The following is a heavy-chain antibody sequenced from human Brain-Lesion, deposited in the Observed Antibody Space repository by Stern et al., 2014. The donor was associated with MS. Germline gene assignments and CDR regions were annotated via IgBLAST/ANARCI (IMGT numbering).Heavy chain of an antibody. CDR2: FDPEDGET. CDR1: GYTLTELS. CDR3: ATLSPGAGGNYYRHFDY. Sequence: QVQLVQSGAEVKKPGASVKVSCKVSGYTLTELSMHWVRQAPRKGLEWMGGFDPEDGETIYAQKFQGRVTMTEDTSTDSAYMELSSLRSEDTAVYYCATLSPGAGGNYYRHFDYWGQGTLVTVSS. D-gene: IGHD1-26*01. J-gene: IGHJ4*02. V-gene: IGHV1-24*01.